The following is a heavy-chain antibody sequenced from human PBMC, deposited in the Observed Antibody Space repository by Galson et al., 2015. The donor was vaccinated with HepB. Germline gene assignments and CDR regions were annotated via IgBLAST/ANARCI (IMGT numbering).Heavy chain of an antibody. J-gene: IGHJ4*02. D-gene: IGHD3-22*01. CDR1: GFTFNIYG. CDR3: ANENYYDTSAYLDY. V-gene: IGHV3-30*18. CDR2: ISYDGSNE. Sequence: SLRLSCAASGFTFNIYGMHWVRQAPGKGLEWVAGISYDGSNEYYADSVKGRFTISRDNSKNTLYLQMKSLRIEDTAIFYCANENYYDTSAYLDYWGQGTLVTVFS.